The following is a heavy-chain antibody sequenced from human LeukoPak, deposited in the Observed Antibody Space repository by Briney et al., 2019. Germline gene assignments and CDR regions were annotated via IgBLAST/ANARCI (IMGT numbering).Heavy chain of an antibody. Sequence: SETLSLTCTVSGGSISSSSYYWGWIRQPPGKGLEWIGSIYYSGSTYYNPSLKSRVTISVDTSKNQFSLKLSSVTAADTAVYYCARVVVLELTFDPWGQGTLVTVSS. CDR2: IYYSGST. D-gene: IGHD1-7*01. CDR1: GGSISSSSYY. J-gene: IGHJ5*02. CDR3: ARVVVLELTFDP. V-gene: IGHV4-39*07.